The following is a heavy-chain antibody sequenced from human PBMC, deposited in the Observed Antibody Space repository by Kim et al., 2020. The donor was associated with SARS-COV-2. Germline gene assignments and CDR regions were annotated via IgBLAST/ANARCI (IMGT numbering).Heavy chain of an antibody. CDR3: LKGGWGWFEVY. D-gene: IGHD3-10*01. J-gene: IGHJ4*02. CDR2: IDGSDGTT. Sequence: GGSLRLSCTTSGFTFTGHAMSWVRQAPGKGLEWVSSIDGSDGTTYYVYSVKRRSSITSDDTKTTQYLQMSALSADDTAAYYCLKGGWGWFEVYWGQGTLV. V-gene: IGHV3-23*01. CDR1: GFTFTGHA.